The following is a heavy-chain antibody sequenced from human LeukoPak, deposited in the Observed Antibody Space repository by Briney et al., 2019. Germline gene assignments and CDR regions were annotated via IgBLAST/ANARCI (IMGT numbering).Heavy chain of an antibody. CDR1: GYTFISYY. J-gene: IGHJ4*02. D-gene: IGHD1-20*01. Sequence: ASVKVSCKASGYTFISYYIHWVRQAPGQGLEWMGLINPSSGNTPYAQQFQGRVTMTRDTSTSTVYMELGSLRSEDTAVYYCARHSLIGTTPFDYWGQGILVTVPS. V-gene: IGHV1-46*01. CDR2: INPSSGNT. CDR3: ARHSLIGTTPFDY.